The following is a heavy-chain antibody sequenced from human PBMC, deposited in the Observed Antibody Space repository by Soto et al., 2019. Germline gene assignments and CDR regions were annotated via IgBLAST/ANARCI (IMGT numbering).Heavy chain of an antibody. V-gene: IGHV4-31*03. CDR1: GGSISSGGYY. CDR3: ASARARGGDYYDSSGRGPSDY. Sequence: QVQLQESGPGLVKPSQTLSLTCTVSGGSISSGGYYWSWIRQHPGKGLEWIGYIYYSGSTYYNPSLKSRVTISVDTSKNQFSLKLSSVTAADTAVYYCASARARGGDYYDSSGRGPSDYWGQGTLVTVSS. CDR2: IYYSGST. J-gene: IGHJ4*02. D-gene: IGHD3-22*01.